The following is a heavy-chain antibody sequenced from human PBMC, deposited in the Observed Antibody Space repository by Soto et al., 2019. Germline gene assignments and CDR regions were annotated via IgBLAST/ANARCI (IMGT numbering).Heavy chain of an antibody. V-gene: IGHV3-23*01. J-gene: IGHJ4*02. CDR3: AKDFDSDESSHGPNDY. Sequence: EVHLLESGGGLGQPGESLRLSCVASGFSFSSYGMSWVRQAPGKGLEWASIISGSGDAKYYADSVKGRFTISRDNSKNTMYLQMDSLRAEDTAVYYCAKDFDSDESSHGPNDYWGQGTLVTVSS. CDR2: ISGSGDAK. D-gene: IGHD3-22*01. CDR1: GFSFSSYG.